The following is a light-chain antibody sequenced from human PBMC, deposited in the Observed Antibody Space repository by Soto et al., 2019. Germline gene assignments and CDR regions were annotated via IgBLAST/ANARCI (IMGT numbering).Light chain of an antibody. CDR3: LLSFSGARV. J-gene: IGLJ3*02. Sequence: QAVVTQEPSLTVSPGGTVTLTCGSSTGAVTGGHYTYWFQQKPDQAPMTLIYDTSNKHSWTPARFSGSLLGGKAALTLSGAQPEDEADYYCLLSFSGARVFGGGTKVTVL. CDR1: TGAVTGGHY. CDR2: DTS. V-gene: IGLV7-46*01.